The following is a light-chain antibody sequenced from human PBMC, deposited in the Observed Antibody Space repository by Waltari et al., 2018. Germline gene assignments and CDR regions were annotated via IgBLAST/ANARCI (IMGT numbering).Light chain of an antibody. J-gene: IGLJ3*02. CDR1: SSNLGSYTL. CDR3: CSYAGSNSWV. Sequence: QSALIQPASVSGSPGQSITISCPGTSSNLGSYTLVSWYQQYPGKATKVMIYEVYKRPAGVSNRFSGSKSGNTASLTISGLQAEDETDYYCCSYAGSNSWVFGGGTKVTVL. CDR2: EVY. V-gene: IGLV2-23*02.